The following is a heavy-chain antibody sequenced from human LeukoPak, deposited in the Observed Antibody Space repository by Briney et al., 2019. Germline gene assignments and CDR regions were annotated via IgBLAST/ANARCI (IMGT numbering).Heavy chain of an antibody. CDR1: GYTFNTYD. V-gene: IGHV3-NL1*01. D-gene: IGHD2-15*01. CDR2: IDSSGGYT. J-gene: IGHJ4*02. Sequence: GGSLRLSCAASGYTFNTYDMHWVRQTTGQGLEWISSIDSSGGYTYYAGSVKGRFTISRDNSKNTLYLQMNSLRAEDTAVYYCAKDLARVVVVAATFDYWGQGTLVTVSS. CDR3: AKDLARVVVVAATFDY.